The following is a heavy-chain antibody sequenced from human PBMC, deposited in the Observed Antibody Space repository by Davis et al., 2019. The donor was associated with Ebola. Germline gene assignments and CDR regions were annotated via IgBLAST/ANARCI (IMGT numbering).Heavy chain of an antibody. CDR1: GYTFTGYY. D-gene: IGHD1-26*01. CDR2: IIPIFGTA. V-gene: IGHV1-69*13. CDR3: AGGRSGTNAPFDY. Sequence: SVKVSCKASGYTFTGYYIHWVRQAPGQGLEWMGGIIPIFGTANYAQKFQGRVTITADESTSTAYMELSSLRSEDTAVYYCAGGRSGTNAPFDYWGQGTLVTVSS. J-gene: IGHJ4*02.